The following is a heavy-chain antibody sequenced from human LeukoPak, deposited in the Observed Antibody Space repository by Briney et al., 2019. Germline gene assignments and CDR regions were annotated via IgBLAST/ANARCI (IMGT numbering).Heavy chain of an antibody. J-gene: IGHJ5*02. CDR1: GYSISSAYY. CDR3: ARAYCGGDCYNSRGWFDP. CDR2: IYHSGTT. D-gene: IGHD2-21*02. Sequence: KASETLSLTCTVSGYSISSAYYWVWIRQPPGKGLEWIGTIYHSGTTYYNPSLKSRVAISVDTSKNQFSLKLSSVTAADTAIYYCARAYCGGDCYNSRGWFDPWGQGTLVTVSS. V-gene: IGHV4-38-2*02.